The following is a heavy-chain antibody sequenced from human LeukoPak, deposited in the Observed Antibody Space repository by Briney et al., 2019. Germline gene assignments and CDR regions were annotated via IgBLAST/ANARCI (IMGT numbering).Heavy chain of an antibody. CDR3: ARDTGSSGYGDTLNNGLHPYYFDY. J-gene: IGHJ4*02. D-gene: IGHD4-17*01. CDR1: GGTFSSYA. V-gene: IGHV1-69*06. Sequence: PGASMKVSCKASGGTFSSYAISWVRQAPGQGLEWMGGIIPIFGTANYAQKFQGRVTITADKSTSTAYMELSSLRSEDTAVYYCARDTGSSGYGDTLNNGLHPYYFDYWGQGTLVTVSS. CDR2: IIPIFGTA.